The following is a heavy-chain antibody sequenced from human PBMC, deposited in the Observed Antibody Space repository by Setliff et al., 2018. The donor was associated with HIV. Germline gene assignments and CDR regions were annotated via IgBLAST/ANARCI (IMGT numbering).Heavy chain of an antibody. CDR3: AKDYTPTFWEYNWFDV. V-gene: IGHV3-23*01. CDR1: GFTFNYHA. D-gene: IGHD3-16*01. CDR2: ISGSGDST. J-gene: IGHJ5*02. Sequence: GGSLRLSCAASGFTFNYHAMTWVRQAPGKGLEWVSGISGSGDSTFYAHSVKGRFTISRDNSRDTLYLEMNNLRAEDTALYYCAKDYTPTFWEYNWFDVWGQGTQV.